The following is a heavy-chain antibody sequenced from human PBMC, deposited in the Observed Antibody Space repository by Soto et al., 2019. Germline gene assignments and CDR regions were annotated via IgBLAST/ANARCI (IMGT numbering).Heavy chain of an antibody. CDR1: GGSISSGGYY. V-gene: IGHV4-31*03. J-gene: IGHJ6*02. Sequence: SETLSLTCTVSGGSISSGGYYWSWIRQHPGKGLEWIGYIYYSGSTYYNPSLKSRVTISVDTSKNQFSLKLSSVTAADTAVYYCARDTPKYYYGSDVWGQGTTLTVSS. CDR2: IYYSGST. CDR3: ARDTPKYYYGSDV. D-gene: IGHD6-6*01.